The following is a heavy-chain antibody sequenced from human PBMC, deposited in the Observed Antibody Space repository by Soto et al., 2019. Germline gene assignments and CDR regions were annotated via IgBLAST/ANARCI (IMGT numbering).Heavy chain of an antibody. V-gene: IGHV4-30-4*01. CDR3: VRGRGYFYDASGYYFDC. Sequence: QLQLQESGPGLVKPSETLSLTCAVSGGSITSHDNYWTWIRQAPGKGLEWVGYISYSGNTSYNPSLESRLTISADTSKTQVSLTMNSVTAADTAVYYCVRGRGYFYDASGYYFDCWGQGTLVTVSA. J-gene: IGHJ4*02. CDR2: ISYSGNT. D-gene: IGHD3-22*01. CDR1: GGSITSHDNY.